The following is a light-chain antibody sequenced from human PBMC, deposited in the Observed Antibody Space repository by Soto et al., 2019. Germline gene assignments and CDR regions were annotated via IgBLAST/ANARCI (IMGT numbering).Light chain of an antibody. CDR3: ATWDNSLRAEV. CDR2: GNN. J-gene: IGLJ3*02. Sequence: QSVLTQPPSASAAPGQTVTISCFGSSSNIGKNYVSWYQQVPGTAPKLLIYGNNNRESGISDRISASKSGTSATLVITTRQPGDGADYYCATWDNSLRAEVFGGGTKLTVL. CDR1: SSNIGKNY. V-gene: IGLV1-51*01.